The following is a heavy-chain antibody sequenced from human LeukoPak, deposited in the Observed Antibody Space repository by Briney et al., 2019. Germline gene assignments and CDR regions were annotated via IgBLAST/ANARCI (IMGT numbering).Heavy chain of an antibody. Sequence: SETLSLTCTVSGGSFSNYYWSRIRQPPGKGLEWIGYIYNSGTTNYNPSLKSRVTISADTSKNQFSLNLISVSDADTAIYYCARQVARDYRVLFDYWGQGILVTVSS. J-gene: IGHJ4*02. D-gene: IGHD4/OR15-4a*01. V-gene: IGHV4-59*08. CDR1: GGSFSNYY. CDR2: IYNSGTT. CDR3: ARQVARDYRVLFDY.